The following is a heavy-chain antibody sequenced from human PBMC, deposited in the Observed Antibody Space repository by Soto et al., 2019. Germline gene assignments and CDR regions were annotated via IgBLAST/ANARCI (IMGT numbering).Heavy chain of an antibody. V-gene: IGHV1-69*13. Sequence: SVKVSCKASGGTFSSYAISWVRQAPGQGLEWMGGIIPIFGTANYAQKFQGRVTITADESTSTAYTELSSLRSEDTAVYYCAGARDYYDSSGYYKKYFQHWGQGTLVTVSS. J-gene: IGHJ1*01. CDR1: GGTFSSYA. CDR3: AGARDYYDSSGYYKKYFQH. D-gene: IGHD3-22*01. CDR2: IIPIFGTA.